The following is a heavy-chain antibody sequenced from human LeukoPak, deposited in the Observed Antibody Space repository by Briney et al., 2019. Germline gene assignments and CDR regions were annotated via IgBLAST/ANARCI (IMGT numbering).Heavy chain of an antibody. CDR3: ARDSRGGSGWYGYFDL. V-gene: IGHV3-48*01. D-gene: IGHD6-19*01. Sequence: HSGGSLRLSCAASGFTFSSYSMNWVRQAPGKGLEWVSYISSSSSTIYYADSVKGRFTISRDNAKNSLYLQMNSLRAEDTAIYYCARDSRGGSGWYGYFDLWGRGTLVTVSS. J-gene: IGHJ2*01. CDR1: GFTFSSYS. CDR2: ISSSSSTI.